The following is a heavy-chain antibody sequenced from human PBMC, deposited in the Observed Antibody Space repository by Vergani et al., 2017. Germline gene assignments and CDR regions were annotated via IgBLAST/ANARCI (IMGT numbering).Heavy chain of an antibody. Sequence: QVQLVESGGGVVQPGRSLRLSCAASGFTFSSYGMHWVRQAPGKGLEWVAVIWYDGSNKYYADSVKGRFTISRDNSKNTLYLQMNSLRAEDTAVYYCASAARRPWEPITGDYWGQGTLVTVSS. CDR1: GFTFSSYG. J-gene: IGHJ4*02. CDR3: ASAARRPWEPITGDY. V-gene: IGHV3-33*01. CDR2: IWYDGSNK. D-gene: IGHD1-26*01.